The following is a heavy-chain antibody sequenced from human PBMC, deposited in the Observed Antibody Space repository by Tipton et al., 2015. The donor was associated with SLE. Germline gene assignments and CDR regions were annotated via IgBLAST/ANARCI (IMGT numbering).Heavy chain of an antibody. CDR1: TGSLSTYS. CDR2: INLGGST. Sequence: TLSLTCAVYTGSLSTYSWSWIRQPPGKGLEWIGEINLGGSTNYNPSLKTRLTMSVDASKNQFSLKLSSVTAADTAVYYCARGSSGHGGWFDPWGQGTLVTVSS. CDR3: ARGSSGHGGWFDP. V-gene: IGHV4-34*01. J-gene: IGHJ5*02. D-gene: IGHD6-19*01.